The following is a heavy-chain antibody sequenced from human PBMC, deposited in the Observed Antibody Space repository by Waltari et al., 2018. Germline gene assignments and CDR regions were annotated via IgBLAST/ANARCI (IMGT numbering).Heavy chain of an antibody. CDR1: GYTFTSYA. CDR2: INAGNGNT. Sequence: QVQLVQSGAEVKKPGASVKVSCKASGYTFTSYAMHWVRQAPGQRLEWMGWINAGNGNTKYSQKFQGRVTITRDTSASTVYMELSSLRSEDTAVYYCAREGSVLRFLEWSPYYYGMDVWGQGTTVTVSS. D-gene: IGHD3-3*01. CDR3: AREGSVLRFLEWSPYYYGMDV. V-gene: IGHV1-3*01. J-gene: IGHJ6*02.